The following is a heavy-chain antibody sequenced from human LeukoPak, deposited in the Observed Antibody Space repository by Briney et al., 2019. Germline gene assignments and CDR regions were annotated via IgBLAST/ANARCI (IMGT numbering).Heavy chain of an antibody. V-gene: IGHV1-2*02. Sequence: ASVKVSCKASGYTFTGYYMHWVRQAPRQGLEWMGWINPNSGGTNYAQKFQGRVTMTRDTSISTAYMELSRLRSDDTAVYYCARGMGGYYDSSGYYYWAYWGQGTLVTVSS. CDR1: GYTFTGYY. J-gene: IGHJ4*02. CDR2: INPNSGGT. D-gene: IGHD3-22*01. CDR3: ARGMGGYYDSSGYYYWAY.